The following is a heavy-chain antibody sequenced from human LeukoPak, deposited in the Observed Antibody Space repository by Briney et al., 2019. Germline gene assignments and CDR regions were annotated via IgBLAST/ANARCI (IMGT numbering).Heavy chain of an antibody. CDR1: GFTFSSYE. CDR2: ISSSGSTI. D-gene: IGHD3-3*01. J-gene: IGHJ4*02. Sequence: GGSLRLSCAASGFTFSSYEMNWVRQAPGKGLEWVSYISSSGSTIYYADSVKGRFTISRDNAKNSLYLQMNSLRAEDTALYYCASLQSEYYDFWSGSDYWGQGTLVTVSS. CDR3: ASLQSEYYDFWSGSDY. V-gene: IGHV3-48*03.